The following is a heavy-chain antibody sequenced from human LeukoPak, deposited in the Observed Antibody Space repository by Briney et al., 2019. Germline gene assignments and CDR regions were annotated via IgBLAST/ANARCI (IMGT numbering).Heavy chain of an antibody. CDR3: ARGGVVGATTFAIDI. CDR2: IYYSGST. D-gene: IGHD1-26*01. J-gene: IGHJ3*02. V-gene: IGHV4-59*01. CDR1: GGSISSYY. Sequence: SETLSLTCTVSGGSISSYYWSWIRQPPGKGLEWIGYIYYSGSTNYNPSLKSRVTISVDTSKNQFSLKLSSVTAADTAVYYCARGGVVGATTFAIDIWGQGTMVTVSS.